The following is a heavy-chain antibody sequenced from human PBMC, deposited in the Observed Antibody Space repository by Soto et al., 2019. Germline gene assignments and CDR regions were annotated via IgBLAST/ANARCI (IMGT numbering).Heavy chain of an antibody. J-gene: IGHJ4*02. CDR1: GFTFSNAW. CDR2: IKSKTDGGTT. Sequence: KPGGSLRLSCAASGFTFSNAWMSWVRQAPGKGLEWVGCIKSKTDGGTTDYAAPVKGRFTISRDDSKNTLYLQMNSLKTEDTAVYYCTTAGTAIVVVPAAGTPFDYWGQGTLVTVSS. CDR3: TTAGTAIVVVPAAGTPFDY. D-gene: IGHD2-2*01. V-gene: IGHV3-15*01.